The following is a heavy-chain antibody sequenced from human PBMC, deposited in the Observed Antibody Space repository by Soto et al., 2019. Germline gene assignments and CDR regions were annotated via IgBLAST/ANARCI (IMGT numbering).Heavy chain of an antibody. J-gene: IGHJ4*02. D-gene: IGHD6-19*01. V-gene: IGHV1-24*01. CDR2: FDPEDGET. Sequence: ASGKVSCKVFGYTLTELSMHWVRQAPGKGLEWMGGFDPEDGETIYAQKFQGRVTMTEDTSTDTAYMELSSLRSEDTAVYYCATVRYSSGWYLGPKYYFDYWGQGTLVTVSS. CDR1: GYTLTELS. CDR3: ATVRYSSGWYLGPKYYFDY.